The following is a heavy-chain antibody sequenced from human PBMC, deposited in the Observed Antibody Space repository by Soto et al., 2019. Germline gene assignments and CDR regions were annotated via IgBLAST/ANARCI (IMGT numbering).Heavy chain of an antibody. J-gene: IGHJ3*02. CDR3: ARRWGYDAFDI. CDR2: IWYDGSNK. Sequence: QVQLVESGGGVVQPGRSLRLSCAASGFAFSSYGMHWVRQAPGRGLEWVAVIWYDGSNKYYADSVKGRFTISRDNSKNRLYLQMNSLRAEDTAVYYCARRWGYDAFDIWGQVTMVTVSS. D-gene: IGHD3-16*01. V-gene: IGHV3-33*01. CDR1: GFAFSSYG.